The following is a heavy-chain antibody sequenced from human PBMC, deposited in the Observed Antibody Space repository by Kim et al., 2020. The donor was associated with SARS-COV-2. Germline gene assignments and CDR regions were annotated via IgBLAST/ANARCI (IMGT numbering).Heavy chain of an antibody. D-gene: IGHD6-19*01. V-gene: IGHV3-48*03. Sequence: GGSLRLSCAASGFTFSSYEMNWVRQALGKGLEWVSFISSSGSSIYFADSVKGRFTISRDNAKNSLYLQMISLRAEDTAVYYCARDRFAAHIAVAGIDYY. CDR1: GFTFSSYE. CDR2: ISSSGSSI. J-gene: IGHJ6*01. CDR3: ARDRFAAHIAVAGIDYY.